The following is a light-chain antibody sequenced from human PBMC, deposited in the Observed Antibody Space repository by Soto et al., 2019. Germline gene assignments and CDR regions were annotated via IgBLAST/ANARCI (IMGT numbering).Light chain of an antibody. CDR1: QTVSSSY. CDR3: QQFGTSPYT. J-gene: IGKJ2*01. CDR2: AAS. V-gene: IGKV3-20*01. Sequence: EIVLTQSPGTLSLSPGERATLSCRASQTVSSSYLAWYQQKPGQAPRLLIYAASSRATDIPDRFSGSGSGTDFTLTISRLEPEDFAVYYCQQFGTSPYTFGQGTNLEN.